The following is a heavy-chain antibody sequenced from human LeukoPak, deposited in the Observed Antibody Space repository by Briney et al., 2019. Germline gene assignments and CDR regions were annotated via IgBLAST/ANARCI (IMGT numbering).Heavy chain of an antibody. J-gene: IGHJ4*02. Sequence: PGRSLRLSCAASGFTFSSYGMHWVRQAPGKGLEWVTDIWYDGSNKYYADSVKGRFTISRDNSKNTLYLQMNSLRAEDTAVYYCAREMSVRGWLQTALFDYWGQGTPVTVSS. D-gene: IGHD5-24*01. CDR3: AREMSVRGWLQTALFDY. CDR1: GFTFSSYG. V-gene: IGHV3-33*01. CDR2: IWYDGSNK.